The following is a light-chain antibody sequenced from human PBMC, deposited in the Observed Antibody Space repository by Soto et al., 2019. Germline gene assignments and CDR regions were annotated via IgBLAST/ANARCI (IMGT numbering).Light chain of an antibody. CDR1: SSNIGAGYD. V-gene: IGLV1-40*01. Sequence: QSVLTQPPSVSGAPGQRVTISCTGSSSNIGAGYDVHWYQQVPGTAPKLLINGNFNRPSGVPDRFSGSKSGTSASLAITGLQAEDEADYYCQSFDSSLSGYVVFGGGTKLTVL. CDR3: QSFDSSLSGYVV. CDR2: GNF. J-gene: IGLJ2*01.